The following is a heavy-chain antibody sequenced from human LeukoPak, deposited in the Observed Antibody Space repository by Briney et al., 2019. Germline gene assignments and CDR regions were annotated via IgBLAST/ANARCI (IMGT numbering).Heavy chain of an antibody. V-gene: IGHV1-69*05. CDR1: GYTFTSYG. CDR2: IIPIFGTA. D-gene: IGHD2-8*01. Sequence: SVKVSCKASGYTFTSYGISWVRQAPGQGLEWMGGIIPIFGTANYAQKFQGRVTITTDESTSTAYMELSSLRSEDTAVYYCARVVYANYYYYYMDVWGKGTTVTVSS. J-gene: IGHJ6*03. CDR3: ARVVYANYYYYYMDV.